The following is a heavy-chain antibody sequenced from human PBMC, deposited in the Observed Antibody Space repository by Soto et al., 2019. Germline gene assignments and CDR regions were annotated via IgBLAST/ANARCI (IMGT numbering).Heavy chain of an antibody. V-gene: IGHV3-23*01. Sequence: EVQLLESGGDLVQPGGSLRLSCAASGFTFGIYAMTWVRQAPGKGLEWVSNISATGGSTFYADSVKGRFTISRDNSKNTQNLKMNRLRAEDTARYSCAKDLSSYYYFDFWGQGTLVTVSS. J-gene: IGHJ4*02. CDR2: ISATGGST. D-gene: IGHD2-15*01. CDR1: GFTFGIYA. CDR3: AKDLSSYYYFDF.